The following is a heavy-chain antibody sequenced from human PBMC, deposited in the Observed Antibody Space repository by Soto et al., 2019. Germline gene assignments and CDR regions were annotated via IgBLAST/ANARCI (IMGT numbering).Heavy chain of an antibody. CDR3: ARIRGYSSSPGASDY. Sequence: QVTLKESGPVLVQPTETLTLTCTVSGFSLSNARMGVSWIRLPPGQALEWLAHIFSNNEKSYSTSLKSRLTISKDTSKSQVDLTMTNMDPVDTATYYCARIRGYSSSPGASDYWGQGTLVTVSS. J-gene: IGHJ4*02. V-gene: IGHV2-26*01. CDR2: IFSNNEK. D-gene: IGHD6-13*01. CDR1: GFSLSNARMG.